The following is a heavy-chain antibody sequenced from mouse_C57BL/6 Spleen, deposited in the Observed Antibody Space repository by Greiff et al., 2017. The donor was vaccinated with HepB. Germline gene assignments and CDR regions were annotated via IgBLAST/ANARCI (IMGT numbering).Heavy chain of an antibody. CDR1: GYSITSGYY. J-gene: IGHJ3*01. Sequence: EVKLEESGPGLVKPSQSLSLTCSVTGYSITSGYYWNWIRQFPGNKLEWMGYISYDGSNNYNPSLKNRISITRDTSKNQFFLKLNSVTTEDTATYYCASHSNAWFAYWGQGTLVTVSA. CDR3: ASHSNAWFAY. D-gene: IGHD2-5*01. CDR2: ISYDGSN. V-gene: IGHV3-6*01.